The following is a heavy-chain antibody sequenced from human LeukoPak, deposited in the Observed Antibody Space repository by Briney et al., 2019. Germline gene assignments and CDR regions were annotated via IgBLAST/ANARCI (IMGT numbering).Heavy chain of an antibody. Sequence: GGSLRLSCAASGFTFSTYGMNWVRQAPGKGLEWVSSISSGGTYLNYADSVKGRFTISRDNAKHSLYLQMNSLRAEDTAVYYCARVTSPYYFDSWGQGTLVTVSS. CDR1: GFTFSTYG. CDR2: ISSGGTYL. V-gene: IGHV3-21*01. D-gene: IGHD2-2*01. J-gene: IGHJ4*02. CDR3: ARVTSPYYFDS.